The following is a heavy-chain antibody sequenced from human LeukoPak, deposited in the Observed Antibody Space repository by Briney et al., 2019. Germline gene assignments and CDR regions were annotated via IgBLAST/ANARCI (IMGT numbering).Heavy chain of an antibody. CDR3: ARDQKVGATPYFGMDV. V-gene: IGHV4-31*03. D-gene: IGHD1-26*01. Sequence: SETLSLTCTVSGGSISSGGYYWSWIRQHPGKGLEWFGYIYYSGSTYYNPSLKSRVTISVDTSKNQFSLKLSSVTAADTAMYYCARDQKVGATPYFGMDVWGQGTTVTVSS. J-gene: IGHJ6*02. CDR1: GGSISSGGYY. CDR2: IYYSGST.